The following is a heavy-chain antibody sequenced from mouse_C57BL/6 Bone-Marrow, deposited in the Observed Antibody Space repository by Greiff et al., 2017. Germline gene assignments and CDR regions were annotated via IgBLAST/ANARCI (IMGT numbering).Heavy chain of an antibody. CDR2: IDPSDSCT. CDR3: ASITAVVATGYYAMDY. V-gene: IGHV1-50*01. J-gene: IGHJ4*01. Sequence: QVQLQQPGAELVKPGASVKLSCKASGYTFTSYWMQWVKQRPGQGLEWIGEIDPSDSCTNYNQKFKGKATLTVETSSSTAYMQLSSLTSEDSAVYYCASITAVVATGYYAMDYWGQGTSVTVSS. D-gene: IGHD1-1*01. CDR1: GYTFTSYW.